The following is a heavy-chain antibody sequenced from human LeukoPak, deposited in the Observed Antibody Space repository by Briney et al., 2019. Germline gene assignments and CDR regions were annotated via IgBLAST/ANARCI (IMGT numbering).Heavy chain of an antibody. D-gene: IGHD3-3*01. J-gene: IGHJ4*02. CDR2: INWNGGST. CDR3: ARTRDFGVVINQAYYFDY. CDR1: GFTFDDYG. V-gene: IGHV3-20*04. Sequence: GGSLRLSCAASGFTFDDYGMSWVRQAPGKGLEWVSGINWNGGSTGYADSEKGRFTISRDNAKNSLYLQMNSLRAEDTALYYCARTRDFGVVINQAYYFDYWGQGTLVTVSS.